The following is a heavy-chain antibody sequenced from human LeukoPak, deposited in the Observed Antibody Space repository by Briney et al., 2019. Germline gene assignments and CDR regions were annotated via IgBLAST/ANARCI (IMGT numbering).Heavy chain of an antibody. V-gene: IGHV3-23*01. J-gene: IGHJ5*02. D-gene: IGHD3-22*01. Sequence: GGSLRLSCTASGLSLNNYAMSWVRQVPGKGLEWVSAISGSGDDTYYADSVKGLFTISRDNSKNTLYLQMNRLRAEDTAIYYCAKDRRSSGPYNWFDPWGQGTLVTVSS. CDR1: GLSLNNYA. CDR2: ISGSGDDT. CDR3: AKDRRSSGPYNWFDP.